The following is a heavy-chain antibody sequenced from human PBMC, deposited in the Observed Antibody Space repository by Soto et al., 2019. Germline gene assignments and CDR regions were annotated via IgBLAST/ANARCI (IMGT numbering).Heavy chain of an antibody. D-gene: IGHD2-15*01. Sequence: QVQLQASGPGLVKPSQTLSLTCTVSGGSISSGDYYWSWIRQHPGEGLECIGYVYYSGSTFYNPSLESRVSISADTSKNQFTLKLTAVSASDTAVYYCARDACSLAYSFETWGQGTLVVVSS. CDR2: VYYSGST. CDR3: ARDACSLAYSFET. CDR1: GGSISSGDYY. V-gene: IGHV4-31*03. J-gene: IGHJ4*02.